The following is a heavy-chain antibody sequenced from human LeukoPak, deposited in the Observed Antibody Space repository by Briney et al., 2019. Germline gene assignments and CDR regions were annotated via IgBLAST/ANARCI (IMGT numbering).Heavy chain of an antibody. J-gene: IGHJ5*02. CDR3: AREDARYGSGTSWFDP. V-gene: IGHV1-69*13. D-gene: IGHD3-10*01. Sequence: VASVKVSCKASGGTFSSHAISWVRQAPGQGLEWMGGIIPIFGTANYAQKFQGRVTITADESTSTAYMELSSLRSEDTAVYYCAREDARYGSGTSWFDPWGQGTLVTVSS. CDR1: GGTFSSHA. CDR2: IIPIFGTA.